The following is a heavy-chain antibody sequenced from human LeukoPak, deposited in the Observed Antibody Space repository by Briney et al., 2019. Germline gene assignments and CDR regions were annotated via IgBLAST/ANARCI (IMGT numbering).Heavy chain of an antibody. CDR1: GYSFTSYW. V-gene: IGHV5-51*01. CDR3: TRPFYSGNLYHIDY. D-gene: IGHD5-12*01. Sequence: GESLKISCKGSGYSFTSYWIGWVRQMPGKGLEGMGSIYPGDSDTRYRPSFPRQVTISADNTISSASLQCSSLKASDTVMYYCTRPFYSGNLYHIDYWGQGTLVTVSS. CDR2: IYPGDSDT. J-gene: IGHJ4*02.